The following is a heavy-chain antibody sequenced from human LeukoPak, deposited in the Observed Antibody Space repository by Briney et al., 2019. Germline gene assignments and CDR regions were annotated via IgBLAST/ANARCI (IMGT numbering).Heavy chain of an antibody. J-gene: IGHJ4*02. D-gene: IGHD4-17*01. CDR3: VSRNYGSSPFDY. CDR2: ISSDGSNT. Sequence: GGSLRLSCAASGFTFNRYWMHWVRQAPGKGLVWVSCISSDGSNTNYADSVKGRFTISRDNAESTLYLQMDSLAAEDTAVYYCVSRNYGSSPFDYWGQGTLVTVSS. V-gene: IGHV3-74*01. CDR1: GFTFNRYW.